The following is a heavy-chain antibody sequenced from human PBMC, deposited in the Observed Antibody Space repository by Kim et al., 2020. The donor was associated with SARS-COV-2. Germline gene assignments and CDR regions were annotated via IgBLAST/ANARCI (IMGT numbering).Heavy chain of an antibody. D-gene: IGHD3-22*01. J-gene: IGHJ3*02. Sequence: GGSLRLSCAASGFTFSSYSMNWVRQAPGKGLEWVSSISSSSSYIYYADSVKGRFTISRDNAKNSLYLQMNSLRAEDTAVYYCARDGHTGITMIVVVMKEDACDIWGQGTMGTVSS. CDR3: ARDGHTGITMIVVVMKEDACDI. CDR2: ISSSSSYI. CDR1: GFTFSSYS. V-gene: IGHV3-21*01.